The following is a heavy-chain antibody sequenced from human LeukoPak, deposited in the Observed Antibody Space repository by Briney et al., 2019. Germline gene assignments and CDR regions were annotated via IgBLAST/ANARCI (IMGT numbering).Heavy chain of an antibody. CDR2: IKQDGSEK. Sequence: GGSLRLSCAASGFTFSSYWMSWVRQAPGKGQEWVANIKQDGSEKYYVDSVKGRFTISRDNAKNSLYLQMNSLRAEDTAVYYCARTTGYSSGWYYNYYYGMDVWGQGTTVTVSS. CDR3: ARTTGYSSGWYYNYYYGMDV. D-gene: IGHD6-19*01. V-gene: IGHV3-7*01. CDR1: GFTFSSYW. J-gene: IGHJ6*02.